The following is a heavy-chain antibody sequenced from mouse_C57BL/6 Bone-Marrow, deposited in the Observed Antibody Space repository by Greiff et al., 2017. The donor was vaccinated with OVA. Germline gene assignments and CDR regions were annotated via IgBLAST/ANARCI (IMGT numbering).Heavy chain of an antibody. V-gene: IGHV2-5*01. J-gene: IGHJ4*01. Sequence: QVQLKESGPGLVQPSQSLSITCTVSGFSLTSYGVHWVRQSPGKGLEWLGVIWRGGSTDYNAAFMSRLSITKDNSKSQVFFKMNSLQADDTAIYYCAKKWGYGNYLMDYWGQGTSVTVSS. D-gene: IGHD2-1*01. CDR2: IWRGGST. CDR3: AKKWGYGNYLMDY. CDR1: GFSLTSYG.